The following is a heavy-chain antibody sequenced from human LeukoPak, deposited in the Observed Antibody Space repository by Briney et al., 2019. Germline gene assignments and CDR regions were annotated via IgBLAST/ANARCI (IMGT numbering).Heavy chain of an antibody. CDR1: GFTFSDYY. CDR2: ISSSGSTI. CDR3: AREGIVATFYYYYGMDV. V-gene: IGHV3-11*01. J-gene: IGHJ6*02. D-gene: IGHD5-12*01. Sequence: GGSLRLSCAASGFTFSDYYMIWIRQAPGKGLEWVSYISSSGSTIYYADSVKGRFTISRDNAKNSLYLQMNSLRADDTAVYYCAREGIVATFYYYYGMDVWGQGTTVTVSS.